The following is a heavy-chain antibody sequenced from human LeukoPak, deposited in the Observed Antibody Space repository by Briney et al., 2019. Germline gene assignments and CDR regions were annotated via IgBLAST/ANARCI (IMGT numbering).Heavy chain of an antibody. D-gene: IGHD6-13*01. CDR3: ARGYSSSSAGFDP. CDR2: ISAYNGNT. Sequence: ASVKVSCKASGYTFTSDGISWVRQAPGQGLEWMGWISAYNGNTNYAQKLQGRGELTTDTSTSTAYMELRSLRSDDTAVYYCARGYSSSSAGFDPWGQGTLVTVSS. J-gene: IGHJ5*02. V-gene: IGHV1-18*01. CDR1: GYTFTSDG.